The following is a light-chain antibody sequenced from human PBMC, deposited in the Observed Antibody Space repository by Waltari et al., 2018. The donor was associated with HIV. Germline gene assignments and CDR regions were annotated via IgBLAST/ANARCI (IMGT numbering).Light chain of an antibody. Sequence: QLVLTQSPSASASLGASVKLTCTLSSEHSSYAIAWHQQQPEKGPRDLMKLNSDGSHSKGDGIPDRFSGSSSGAERYLTISSLQSDDEADYYCQTWGTGMVFGGGTKLTVL. V-gene: IGLV4-69*01. CDR3: QTWGTGMV. CDR1: SEHSSYA. J-gene: IGLJ2*01. CDR2: LNSDGSH.